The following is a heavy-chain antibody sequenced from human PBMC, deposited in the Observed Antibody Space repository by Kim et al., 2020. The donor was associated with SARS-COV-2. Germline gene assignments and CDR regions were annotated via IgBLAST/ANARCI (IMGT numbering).Heavy chain of an antibody. CDR2: IIPIFGTA. CDR3: ARAIGYSSGWYRYDLLDP. CDR1: GGTFSSYA. V-gene: IGHV1-69*13. Sequence: SVKVSCKASGGTFSSYAISWVRQAPGQGLEWMGGIIPIFGTANYAQKFQGRVTITADESTSTAYMELSSLRSEDTAVYYCARAIGYSSGWYRYDLLDPWGQGTLVTVSS. J-gene: IGHJ5*02. D-gene: IGHD6-19*01.